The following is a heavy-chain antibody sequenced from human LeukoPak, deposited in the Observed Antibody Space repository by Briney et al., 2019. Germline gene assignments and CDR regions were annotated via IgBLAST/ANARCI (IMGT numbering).Heavy chain of an antibody. J-gene: IGHJ3*02. CDR2: INVDNGNT. Sequence: ASVKVSCKASGYTFTRNAMHWVRQAPGQRLEWMGWINVDNGNTKYSQKFQGRVTITRDTSASIAYMELSSLRSEDTALYYCARDNPKGGTVYGGAFDIWGQGTMVTVSS. CDR3: ARDNPKGGTVYGGAFDI. CDR1: GYTFTRNA. V-gene: IGHV1-3*01. D-gene: IGHD2/OR15-2a*01.